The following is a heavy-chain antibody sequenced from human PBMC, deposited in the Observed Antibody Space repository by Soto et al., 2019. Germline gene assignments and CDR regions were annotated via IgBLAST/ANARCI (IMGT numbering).Heavy chain of an antibody. CDR1: GGSFSGYY. J-gene: IGHJ3*02. D-gene: IGHD1-26*01. CDR2: INHSGST. V-gene: IGHV4-34*01. CDR3: ARALGRWELLYAFDI. Sequence: QVQLQQWGAGLLKPSETLSLTCAVYGGSFSGYYWSWIRQPPGKGLEWMGEINHSGSTNYNPSLKSRVTISVDTSKNQFSLKLSSVTAADTAVYYCARALGRWELLYAFDIWGQGTMVTVSS.